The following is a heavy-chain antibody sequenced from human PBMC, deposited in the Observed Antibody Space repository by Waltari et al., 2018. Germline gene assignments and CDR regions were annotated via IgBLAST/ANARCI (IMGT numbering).Heavy chain of an antibody. CDR2: IDDDGSGT. CDR3: SRSPAGYSRSDY. V-gene: IGHV3-74*01. J-gene: IGHJ4*02. Sequence: EVRLEESGGGLVQPGGSLRLSWAASGCAFSSYWMHWVRQAPGKVLVWVLRIDDDGSGTTYADSVMGRFTIYRDNAKNTVYLEMNSLRAEDTAVYYCSRSPAGYSRSDYWGQGTLVTVSS. D-gene: IGHD5-18*01. CDR1: GCAFSSYW.